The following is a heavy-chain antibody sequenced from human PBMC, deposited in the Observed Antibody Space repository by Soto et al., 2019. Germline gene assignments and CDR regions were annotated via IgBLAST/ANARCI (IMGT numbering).Heavy chain of an antibody. V-gene: IGHV3-74*01. CDR2: INSDGSST. Sequence: GGSLRLSCAASGFTFSSYWMHWVRQAPGKGLVWVSRINSDGSSTTYADSVKGRFTVSRDNAKNTLSLQMNSLRAEDTAVYYCARGFFGVVDYWGQGTLVTVSS. CDR1: GFTFSSYW. D-gene: IGHD3-10*01. J-gene: IGHJ4*02. CDR3: ARGFFGVVDY.